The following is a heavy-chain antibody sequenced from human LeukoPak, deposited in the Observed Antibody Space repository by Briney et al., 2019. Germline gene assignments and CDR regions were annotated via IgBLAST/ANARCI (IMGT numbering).Heavy chain of an antibody. D-gene: IGHD1-26*01. CDR1: GFTFSTYW. J-gene: IGHJ4*02. CDR3: AGVGVSTLDY. Sequence: GGSLRLSCAASGFTFSTYWMDWVRQAPGKGLVWVSRINSDGSATTYADSVKGRFTITRDNAKSTLYLQMNSLRAEDTAVYYCAGVGVSTLDYWGQGTLVTVSS. V-gene: IGHV3-74*01. CDR2: INSDGSAT.